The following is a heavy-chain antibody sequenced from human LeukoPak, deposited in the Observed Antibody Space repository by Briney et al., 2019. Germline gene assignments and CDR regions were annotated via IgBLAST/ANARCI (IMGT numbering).Heavy chain of an antibody. D-gene: IGHD6-13*01. J-gene: IGHJ1*01. CDR3: ASSSSWYSEYFQH. CDR1: GYTFTSYY. Sequence: ASVKVSCKASGYTFTSYYMHWVRQAPGQGLEWMGIINPSGGSTSYAQKFQGRVTMTRDTSTSTVYMELSSLRSEYTAVYYCASSSSWYSEYFQHWGQGTLVTVSS. CDR2: INPSGGST. V-gene: IGHV1-46*01.